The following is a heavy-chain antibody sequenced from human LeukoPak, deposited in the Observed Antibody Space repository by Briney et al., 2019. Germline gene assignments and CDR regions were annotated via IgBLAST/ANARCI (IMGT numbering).Heavy chain of an antibody. D-gene: IGHD3-10*01. CDR1: GGSISSGGYY. J-gene: IGHJ4*02. V-gene: IGHV4-31*03. Sequence: SETLSLTCTVSGGSISSGGYYWSWIRQHPGKGLEWIGYIYYSGSTYYNPSLKSRVTIPVDTSKNQFSLKLSSVTAADTAVYYCARVSDGSGSLNYRGRGTLVTVSS. CDR2: IYYSGST. CDR3: ARVSDGSGSLNY.